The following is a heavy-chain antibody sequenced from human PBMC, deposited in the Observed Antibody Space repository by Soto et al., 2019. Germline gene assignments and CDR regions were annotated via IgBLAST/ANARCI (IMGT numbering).Heavy chain of an antibody. CDR3: SRDRGPNTTDY. Sequence: GGSLRPSCAASGFTFSSYEMNWVRQAPGKWREWVSSISRGTRIIYYADSVKGRFTISRNNTENALYLQMNSLRVDDTSVYYCSRDRGPNTTDYWGQGXLVTVYS. CDR1: GFTFSSYE. CDR2: ISRGTRII. J-gene: IGHJ4*02. D-gene: IGHD2-2*01. V-gene: IGHV3-48*03.